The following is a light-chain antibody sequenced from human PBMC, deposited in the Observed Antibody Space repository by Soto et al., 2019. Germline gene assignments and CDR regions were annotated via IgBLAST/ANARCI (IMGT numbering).Light chain of an antibody. J-gene: IGKJ1*01. CDR1: QSISSW. CDR3: QQYNSYPS. CDR2: DAS. Sequence: DIQMTQSPSTLSTSVGDRVTITCRASQSISSWLAWYQQKPGKPPKLLIYDASSLERGVPSRFSGSGSGTEFTLTISSLQPDDFATYYCQQYNSYPSFGQGTKVDIK. V-gene: IGKV1-5*01.